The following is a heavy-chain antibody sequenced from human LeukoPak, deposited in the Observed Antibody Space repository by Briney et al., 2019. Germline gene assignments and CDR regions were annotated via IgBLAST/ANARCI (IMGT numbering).Heavy chain of an antibody. V-gene: IGHV4-30-2*01. CDR1: GGSISSGGYS. Sequence: SPSETLSLTCAVSGGSISSGGYSWSWIRQPPGKGLEWIGEINHSGSTNYNPSLKSRVTISVDTSKNQFSLKLNSVTAADTAVYYCARRQSITMMFETARKTRWFDPWGQGTLVTVSS. D-gene: IGHD3-22*01. CDR3: ARRQSITMMFETARKTRWFDP. CDR2: INHSGST. J-gene: IGHJ5*02.